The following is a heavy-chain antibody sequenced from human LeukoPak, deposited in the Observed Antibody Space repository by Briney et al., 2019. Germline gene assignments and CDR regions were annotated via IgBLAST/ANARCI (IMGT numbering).Heavy chain of an antibody. Sequence: PGESLRLSCAASGLTFSNAWMSWVRQAPGKGLEWVSAISGSGGSTYYADSVKGRFTISRDNSKNTLYLQMNSLRAEDTAVYYCAKDASSGSYSDYWGQGTLVTVSS. CDR2: ISGSGGST. J-gene: IGHJ4*02. CDR1: GLTFSNAW. CDR3: AKDASSGSYSDY. V-gene: IGHV3-23*01. D-gene: IGHD1-26*01.